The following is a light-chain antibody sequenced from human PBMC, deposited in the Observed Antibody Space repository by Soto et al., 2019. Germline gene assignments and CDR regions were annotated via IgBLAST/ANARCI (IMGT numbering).Light chain of an antibody. CDR2: LNSDGSH. CDR1: SGHSSYA. CDR3: QTWGTGSWV. Sequence: QAVLTQSPSASASLGASVKLTCTLSSGHSSYAIAWHQQKPKKGPRYLMKLNSDGSHTKGDGIPDRFSGSSSGAERYLTISSLQSDDEADYYCQTWGTGSWVFGGGTKLTVL. V-gene: IGLV4-69*01. J-gene: IGLJ3*02.